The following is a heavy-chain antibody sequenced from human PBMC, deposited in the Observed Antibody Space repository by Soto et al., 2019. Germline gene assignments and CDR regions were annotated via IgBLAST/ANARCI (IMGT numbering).Heavy chain of an antibody. J-gene: IGHJ3*02. CDR2: ITPSTGNT. CDR1: GYTFSTHG. Sequence: QAQLVQSGPEVKKPGASVKVSCKASGYTFSTHGLSWVRQAPGQGLEWMGWITPSTGNTNYAQKRQGRLSMTTDTSTNAGYMEMRSLRSDDTAVYYGARFRLCSGSTCGPSSGVDMWCQGKVVSVSS. D-gene: IGHD2-15*01. CDR3: ARFRLCSGSTCGPSSGVDM. V-gene: IGHV1-18*01.